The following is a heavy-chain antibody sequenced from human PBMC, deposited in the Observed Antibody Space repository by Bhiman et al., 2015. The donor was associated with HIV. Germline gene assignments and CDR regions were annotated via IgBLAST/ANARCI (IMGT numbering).Heavy chain of an antibody. D-gene: IGHD7-27*01. CDR1: GFTFSTYS. J-gene: IGHJ6*03. CDR3: ARVDLGNYYYYMDV. Sequence: EVQLVESGGGLVKPGGSLRLSCAASGFTFSTYSMNWVRQAPGKGLEWVSSISSSSTYIYYADSVEGRFTISRDNAKSSLYLQMNSLRAEDTAVYYCARVDLGNYYYYMDVWGTGTTVTVSS. CDR2: ISSSSTYI. V-gene: IGHV3-21*01.